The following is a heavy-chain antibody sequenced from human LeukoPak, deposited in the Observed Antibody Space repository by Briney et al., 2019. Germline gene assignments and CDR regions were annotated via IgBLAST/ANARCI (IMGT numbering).Heavy chain of an antibody. J-gene: IGHJ4*02. D-gene: IGHD1-26*01. CDR2: IFPSGGEI. Sequence: GGSLRLSCAASGFTFSTFAMIWVRQPPGKGLEWVSSIFPSGGEIHYADSVKGRFTISRDNSKNTLYLQMNSLRAEDTAVYYCARGYSGSYDFDYWGQGTLVTVSS. CDR3: ARGYSGSYDFDY. CDR1: GFTFSTFA. V-gene: IGHV3-23*01.